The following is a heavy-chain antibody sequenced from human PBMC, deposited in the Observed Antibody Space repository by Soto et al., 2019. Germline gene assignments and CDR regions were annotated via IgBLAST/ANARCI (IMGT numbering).Heavy chain of an antibody. V-gene: IGHV2-5*02. CDR2: IYWDDDK. Sequence: QITLKESGPTLVKPTQTLTLTCTFSGFSLSTSGVGVGWIRQPPGKAPEWLALIYWDDDKRYRPSLYSRLTIAKDTSKNQVVLTMTNMDPGDTATYHCGHYEFWSGVNWGQGTRVTVSS. CDR1: GFSLSTSGVG. D-gene: IGHD3-3*01. J-gene: IGHJ4*02. CDR3: GHYEFWSGVN.